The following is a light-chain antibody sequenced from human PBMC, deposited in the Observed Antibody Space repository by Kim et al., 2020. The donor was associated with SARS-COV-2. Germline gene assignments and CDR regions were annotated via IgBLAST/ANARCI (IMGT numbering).Light chain of an antibody. V-gene: IGLV3-19*01. CDR1: SLRKYP. CDR3: GSRDNDGPGV. CDR2: DKN. Sequence: SSELTQDPDVSVALGQTVRITCQGDSLRKYPASWYKQKPGQATILVMHDKNNVRPSGVQDRFSGSNSGNTAFLTITGAQVEDEAAYYCGSRDNDGPGVFG. J-gene: IGLJ3*02.